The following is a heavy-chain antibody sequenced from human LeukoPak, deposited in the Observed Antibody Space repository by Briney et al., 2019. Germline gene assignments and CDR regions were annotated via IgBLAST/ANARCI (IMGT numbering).Heavy chain of an antibody. CDR1: GGSFSGFY. J-gene: IGHJ4*02. CDR3: ARGLSSGWVDY. V-gene: IGHV4-34*01. D-gene: IGHD6-19*01. CDR2: SIHTGNS. Sequence: ASETLSLTCAVNGGSFSGFYWTWIRQSPGGGLEWIGESIHTGNSNYKPSLSGRVTISLDTSKHQFSLKLSSATAADTAVYYCARGLSSGWVDYWGQGTLVTVSS.